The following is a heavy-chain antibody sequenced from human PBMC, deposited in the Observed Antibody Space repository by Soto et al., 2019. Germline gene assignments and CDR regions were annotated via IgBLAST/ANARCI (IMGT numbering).Heavy chain of an antibody. D-gene: IGHD3-10*01. J-gene: IGHJ4*02. CDR2: IFHTGNT. V-gene: IGHV4-59*01. CDR1: GDSFSSYY. Sequence: SETLSLTCTVSGDSFSSYYWTWIRQPPGKRLEWVAYIFHTGNTNYNPSLKSRVTISVDTSKNQFSLKLRSVSPADTAVYYCAALDGALDYWGPGTLVTVSS. CDR3: AALDGALDY.